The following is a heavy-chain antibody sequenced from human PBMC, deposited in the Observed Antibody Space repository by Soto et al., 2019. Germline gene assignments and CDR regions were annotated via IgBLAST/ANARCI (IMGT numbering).Heavy chain of an antibody. CDR1: GFTFSSYA. D-gene: IGHD5-18*01. J-gene: IGHJ4*02. V-gene: IGHV3-30-3*01. Sequence: GGSLRLSCAASGFTFSSYAMHWVRQAPGKGLEWVAVISYGGSNKDYADSVKGRFTISRDNSKNTLYLQMNSLTAEDTAVYYSARPWGYSYDKSPFDYWGQGTLVTVSS. CDR2: ISYGGSNK. CDR3: ARPWGYSYDKSPFDY.